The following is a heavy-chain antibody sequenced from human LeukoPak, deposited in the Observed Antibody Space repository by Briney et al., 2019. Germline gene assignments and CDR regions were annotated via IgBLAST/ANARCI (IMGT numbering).Heavy chain of an antibody. CDR3: ARLWGPSYDFWSGYYTGLDY. J-gene: IGHJ4*02. CDR1: GYSISSGYY. D-gene: IGHD3-3*01. V-gene: IGHV4-38-2*01. CDR2: MFHSGST. Sequence: PSETLSLTCAVSGYSISSGYYWGWIRQPPGKGLEWIGSMFHSGSTYYNPSLKSRVTISVGTSKNHFSLKLNSVTAADTAVYYCARLWGPSYDFWSGYYTGLDYWGQGTLVTVSS.